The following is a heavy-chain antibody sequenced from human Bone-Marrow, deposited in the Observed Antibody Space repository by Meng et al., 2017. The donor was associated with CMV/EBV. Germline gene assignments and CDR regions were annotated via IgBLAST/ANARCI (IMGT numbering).Heavy chain of an antibody. J-gene: IGHJ4*02. CDR3: ARGAVAGYFDY. CDR1: GFTFSSYS. V-gene: IGHV3-21*01. Sequence: VQVVEVGGGLVKPGGSLRLSCAASGFTFSSYSMNWVRQAPGKGLEWVSSISSSSNYIYYADSVKGRFTISRDNAKNSLYLQMNSLRAEDTAVYYCARGAVAGYFDYWGQGTLVTVSS. CDR2: ISSSSNYI. D-gene: IGHD6-19*01.